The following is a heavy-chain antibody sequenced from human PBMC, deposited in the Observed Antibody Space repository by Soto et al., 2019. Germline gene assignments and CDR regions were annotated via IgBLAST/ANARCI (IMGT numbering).Heavy chain of an antibody. V-gene: IGHV3-48*02. CDR1: GFTFSRHS. D-gene: IGHD3-3*01. CDR2: ISTTSSSI. CDR3: ARKGVAFDY. Sequence: LGLSCAASGFTFSRHSMNWVRQAPGKGLEWISYISTTSSSIYYADSVKGRFTISRDNAKNSLFLQMNSLRDEDTAVYYCARKGVAFDYWGQGALVTVSS. J-gene: IGHJ4*02.